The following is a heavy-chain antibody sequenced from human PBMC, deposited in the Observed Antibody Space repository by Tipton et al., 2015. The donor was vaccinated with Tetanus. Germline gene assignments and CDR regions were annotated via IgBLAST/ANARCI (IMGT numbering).Heavy chain of an antibody. CDR1: GGSISSYY. CDR3: ARAEVNFTTAPPGYYNVYYYYGMDV. V-gene: IGHV4-59*05. Sequence: TLSLTCTVSGGSISSYYWSWIRQPAGKGLEWIGRIFYSGTTNYYPSLKSRVTISVDTSKNQFSLKLSSVTAADTVIYYCARAEVNFTTAPPGYYNVYYYYGMDVWGQGTTVTVSS. CDR2: IFYSGTT. J-gene: IGHJ6*02. D-gene: IGHD3-9*01.